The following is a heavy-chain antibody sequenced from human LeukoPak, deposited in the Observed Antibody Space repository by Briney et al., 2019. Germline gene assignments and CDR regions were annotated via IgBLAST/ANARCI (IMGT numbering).Heavy chain of an antibody. CDR2: IYPADSDT. CDR1: GFLFTSYW. Sequence: GESRKISCKGSGFLFTSYWIAWVRPMPGKDLEWMGIIYPADSDTRYSPSFQGQVTISADKSISTAFLRWTSLKASDTAIYYCARGRGTGSPIGPRYFDLWGRGTLVTVSS. D-gene: IGHD3-10*01. V-gene: IGHV5-51*01. J-gene: IGHJ2*01. CDR3: ARGRGTGSPIGPRYFDL.